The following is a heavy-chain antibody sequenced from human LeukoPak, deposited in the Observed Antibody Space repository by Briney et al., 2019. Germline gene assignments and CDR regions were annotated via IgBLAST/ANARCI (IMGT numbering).Heavy chain of an antibody. Sequence: SSETLSLTCAVYGGSFSGYYWSWIRQPPGKGLEWIGEINHSGSTNYNPSLKSRVTISVDTSKNQFSLKLSSVTAADTAVYYCAGNYGYRGQGTLVTVSS. CDR1: GGSFSGYY. D-gene: IGHD4-11*01. CDR3: AGNYGY. J-gene: IGHJ4*02. CDR2: INHSGST. V-gene: IGHV4-34*01.